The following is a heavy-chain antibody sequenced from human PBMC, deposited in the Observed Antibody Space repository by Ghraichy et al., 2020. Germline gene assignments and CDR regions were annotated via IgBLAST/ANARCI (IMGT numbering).Heavy chain of an antibody. V-gene: IGHV3-74*03. CDR3: ARDNWGSIDY. D-gene: IGHD7-27*01. J-gene: IGHJ4*02. Sequence: ETLSLTCAASGFTFSSHWMHWVRQAPGKGLVALSHINGAETTTTYAESVKGRFTISRDNAKNTLYLQMNSLRAEDTAIYYCARDNWGSIDYWGQGTLVTVSS. CDR1: GFTFSSHW. CDR2: INGAETTT.